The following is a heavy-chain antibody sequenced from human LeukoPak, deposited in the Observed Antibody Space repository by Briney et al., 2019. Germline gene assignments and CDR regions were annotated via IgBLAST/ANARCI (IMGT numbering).Heavy chain of an antibody. CDR3: ARDSNPGYSSSWYYYGMDV. V-gene: IGHV4-59*01. J-gene: IGHJ6*02. D-gene: IGHD6-13*01. Sequence: SETLSLTCTVSGGSISSYYWSWIRQPPGKGLEWIGYIYYSGSTNYNPSLKSRVTISVDTSKNQFSLKLSSVTAADTAVYYCARDSNPGYSSSWYYYGMDVWCQGTTVTVSS. CDR2: IYYSGST. CDR1: GGSISSYY.